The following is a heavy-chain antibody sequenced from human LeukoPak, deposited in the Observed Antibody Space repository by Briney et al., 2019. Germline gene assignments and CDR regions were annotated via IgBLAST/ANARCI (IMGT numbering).Heavy chain of an antibody. CDR2: ISYDGSNK. D-gene: IGHD3-9*01. CDR1: GFTFSSYA. V-gene: IGHV3-30-3*01. J-gene: IGHJ4*02. CDR3: ARDHHDTDSLPDY. Sequence: GGSLRLSCAASGFTFSSYAMHWVRQAPGKGLEWGAVISYDGSNKYYADSVKGRFTISRDNSKNTLYLQMNSLRAEDTAVYYCARDHHDTDSLPDYWGQGTLVTVSS.